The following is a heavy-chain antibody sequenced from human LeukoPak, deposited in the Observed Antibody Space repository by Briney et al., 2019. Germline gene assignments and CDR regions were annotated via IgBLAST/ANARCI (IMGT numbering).Heavy chain of an antibody. J-gene: IGHJ4*02. CDR1: GFTFSSYA. V-gene: IGHV3-23*01. CDR3: SKVRSNDDY. Sequence: GGSLRLSCAASGFTFSSYAMSWVRQAPGKGPDWVSAISGSGGSTYYADPVKGWFTISRDNSKNTLYLQMNSPRADDKAVYYWSKVRSNDDYWGQGTLVTVSS. CDR2: ISGSGGST.